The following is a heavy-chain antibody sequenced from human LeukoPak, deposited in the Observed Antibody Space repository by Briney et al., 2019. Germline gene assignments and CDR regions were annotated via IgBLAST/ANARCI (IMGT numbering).Heavy chain of an antibody. J-gene: IGHJ4*02. CDR2: IYYSGST. D-gene: IGHD2-21*02. CDR1: GGSFSGYY. Sequence: LKPSETLSLTCAVYGGSFSGYYWSWIRQPPGKGLEWIGSIYYSGSTYYNPSLKSRVTISVDTSKNQFSLKLSSVTAADTAVYYCARRGRGVAAILYYFDYWGQGTLVTVSS. CDR3: ARRGRGVAAILYYFDY. V-gene: IGHV4-34*01.